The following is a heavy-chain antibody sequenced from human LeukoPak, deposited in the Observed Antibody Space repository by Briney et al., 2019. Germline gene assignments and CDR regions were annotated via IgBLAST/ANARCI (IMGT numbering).Heavy chain of an antibody. D-gene: IGHD6-13*01. V-gene: IGHV5-51*01. CDR3: ARHHISSWPEGSWFDP. Sequence: GESLKISCKGSGYSFTSYWIGWVRQMPGKGLEWMGIIYPDDSHTRYSPSFQGQVTISADKSISTAYLQWSSLKASDTAMYYCARHHISSWPEGSWFDPWGQGTLVTVSS. J-gene: IGHJ5*02. CDR1: GYSFTSYW. CDR2: IYPDDSHT.